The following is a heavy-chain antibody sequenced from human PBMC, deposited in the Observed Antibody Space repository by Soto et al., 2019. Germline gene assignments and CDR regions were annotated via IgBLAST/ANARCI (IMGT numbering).Heavy chain of an antibody. Sequence: SEALSRTCAVKGGWFSGYYWSWIRQPPGTGLEWIGEINHSGTTNSNPSLKSRVTISVDTSKNQFSLKLTSVTAADTAVYYCARDKITGLFDYWGQGTLVTVS. CDR1: GGWFSGYY. V-gene: IGHV4-34*01. CDR2: INHSGTT. J-gene: IGHJ4*02. D-gene: IGHD2-8*02. CDR3: ARDKITGLFDY.